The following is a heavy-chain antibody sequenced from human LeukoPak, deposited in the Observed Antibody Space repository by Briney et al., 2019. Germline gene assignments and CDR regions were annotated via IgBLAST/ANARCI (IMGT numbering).Heavy chain of an antibody. Sequence: SETLSLTCIVSGGSISNYYWNWIRQPPGKGLEWIGYIYYSGSTNYNPSLKSRVTISVDTSKNQFSLKLSSVTAADTAVYYCARESSSWRRGEYYFDYWGQGTLVTVSS. CDR3: ARESSSWRRGEYYFDY. CDR2: IYYSGST. V-gene: IGHV4-59*01. D-gene: IGHD6-13*01. CDR1: GGSISNYY. J-gene: IGHJ4*02.